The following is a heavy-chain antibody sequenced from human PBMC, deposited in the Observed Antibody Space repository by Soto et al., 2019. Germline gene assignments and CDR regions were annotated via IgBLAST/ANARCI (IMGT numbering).Heavy chain of an antibody. Sequence: AAVKVSCKASGYTFTDYYMHLLRQAPGQALEWIGWVDPNSGGTNYAQKLQGWVTMTRDTSNSRAYMERGRLRSDDTAVYYCARDLRAPIAARVHSTSGYYYYGMDVWGQGTTVTVSS. V-gene: IGHV1-2*04. CDR1: GYTFTDYY. CDR3: ARDLRAPIAARVHSTSGYYYYGMDV. D-gene: IGHD6-6*01. CDR2: VDPNSGGT. J-gene: IGHJ6*02.